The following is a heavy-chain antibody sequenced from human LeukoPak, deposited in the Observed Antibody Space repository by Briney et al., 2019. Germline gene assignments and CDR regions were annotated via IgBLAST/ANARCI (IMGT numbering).Heavy chain of an antibody. Sequence: PGRSLRLSCAASGSTFSSYGMHRVRQAPGKGLEWVAVIWYGGSNKYYADSVKGRFTISRDNSKNTLYLQMNSLRTEDTAVYYCARSNSHYFDYWGQGTLVTVSS. D-gene: IGHD2/OR15-2a*01. V-gene: IGHV3-33*01. CDR1: GSTFSSYG. CDR2: IWYGGSNK. CDR3: ARSNSHYFDY. J-gene: IGHJ4*02.